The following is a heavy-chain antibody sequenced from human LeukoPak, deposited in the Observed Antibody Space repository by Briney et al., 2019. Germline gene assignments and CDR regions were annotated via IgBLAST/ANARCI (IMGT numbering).Heavy chain of an antibody. CDR2: IRYDGSNK. CDR3: AKDLQMTTVFDY. D-gene: IGHD4-11*01. Sequence: GGSLRLSCAASGFIFSNYGMHWVRQAPGKGLEWVAVIRYDGSNKYYADSVKGRFTISRDNSKNTLYLQMNSLRAEDTAVYYCAKDLQMTTVFDYWGQGTLVTVSS. V-gene: IGHV3-30*02. CDR1: GFIFSNYG. J-gene: IGHJ4*02.